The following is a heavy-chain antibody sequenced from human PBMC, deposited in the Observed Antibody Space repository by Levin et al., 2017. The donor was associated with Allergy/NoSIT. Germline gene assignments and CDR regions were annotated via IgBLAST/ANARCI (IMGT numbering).Heavy chain of an antibody. V-gene: IGHV3-11*01. CDR1: GFTLSDYY. Sequence: PGGSLRLSCAASGFTLSDYYMGWIRQAPGKGLEWVSSISSSGETIHYADSVKGRFTISRDNAKNSLYLQMSGLRAEDTAVYHCAREGWKSIFFGGRLTKDYYYGMDVWGQGTTVTVSS. J-gene: IGHJ6*02. CDR3: AREGWKSIFFGGRLTKDYYYGMDV. D-gene: IGHD3-16*01. CDR2: ISSSGETI.